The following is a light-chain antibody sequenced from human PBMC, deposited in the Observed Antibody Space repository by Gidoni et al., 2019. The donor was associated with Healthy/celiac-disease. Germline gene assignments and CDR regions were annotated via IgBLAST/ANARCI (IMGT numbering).Light chain of an antibody. V-gene: IGKV1-5*03. CDR1: QSISSW. CDR2: KAS. Sequence: DIQMTQSPSTLSASVGDRVTITCRASQSISSWLAWYQQKPGKAPKLLIYKASSLESGVPSRFSGTLTISSLQPDDFATYYCQQYNSYWTFGQGTKVEIK. CDR3: QQYNSYWT. J-gene: IGKJ1*01.